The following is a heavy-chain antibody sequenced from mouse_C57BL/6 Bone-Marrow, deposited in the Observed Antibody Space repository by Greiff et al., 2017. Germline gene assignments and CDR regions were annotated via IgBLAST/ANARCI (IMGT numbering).Heavy chain of an antibody. V-gene: IGHV1-42*01. CDR3: ARRAGDLDY. CDR2: INPSTGGT. J-gene: IGHJ2*01. Sequence: VQLQQSGPELVKPGASVKISCKASGYSFTGYYMNWVKQSPEKSLEWIGEINPSTGGTTYNQKFKAKATLTVDKSSSTAYMQLKSLTSEDSAVYYCARRAGDLDYWGQGTTLTVSS. CDR1: GYSFTGYY. D-gene: IGHD3-3*01.